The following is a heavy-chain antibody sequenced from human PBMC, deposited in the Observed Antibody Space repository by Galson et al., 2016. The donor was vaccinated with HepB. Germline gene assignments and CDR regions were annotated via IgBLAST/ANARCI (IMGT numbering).Heavy chain of an antibody. CDR1: GYAFTNYD. CDR3: ARDLGSSWRSGSFDY. Sequence: SVKVSCKASGYAFTNYDVYWVRQASGHGLEWLAWMNPSTGKTNSAQRFQGRLNMTRNTSKREAYMELNNLTYEDTAVYYCARDLGSSWRSGSFDYWGRGTLVTVSS. V-gene: IGHV1-8*01. CDR2: MNPSTGKT. D-gene: IGHD6-13*01. J-gene: IGHJ4*02.